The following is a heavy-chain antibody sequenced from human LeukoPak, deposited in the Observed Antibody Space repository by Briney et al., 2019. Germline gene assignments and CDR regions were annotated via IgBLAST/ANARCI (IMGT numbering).Heavy chain of an antibody. J-gene: IGHJ4*02. V-gene: IGHV5-51*01. D-gene: IGHD2-15*01. Sequence: GESLKISCRGSGYNFPNYWVGWVRQMPGKGLEWMGIIYPGDSATRYSLSFQGQVTISADKSISTAYLQWSSLKASDTATYYCARQFCSGGACYGDYWGQGTLVTVSS. CDR1: GYNFPNYW. CDR2: IYPGDSAT. CDR3: ARQFCSGGACYGDY.